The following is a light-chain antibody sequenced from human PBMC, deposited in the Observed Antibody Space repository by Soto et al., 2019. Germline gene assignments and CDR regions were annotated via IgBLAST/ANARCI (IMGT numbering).Light chain of an antibody. Sequence: GDRVTITCRASQSISSYLSWYQQKPGKAPKLLIYAASSLQSGVPSRFSGSGSGTYFTLTISSLQPEDFATYYCQQSYTIIPTFGQGTKLEIK. CDR3: QQSYTIIPT. CDR1: QSISSY. V-gene: IGKV1-39*01. J-gene: IGKJ2*01. CDR2: AAS.